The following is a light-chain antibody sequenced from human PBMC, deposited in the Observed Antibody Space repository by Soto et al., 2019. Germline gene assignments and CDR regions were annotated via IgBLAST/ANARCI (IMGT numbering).Light chain of an antibody. CDR2: DAS. Sequence: EIVLTQSPGTLSLSPGERATLSCRASQSVSSSYLAWYQQKPGQAPRLLIFDASNRATGIPARFSGSGSGTDFTLTISSLEPEDCAVYYCQQRSNWPPYTFGQGTKVEIK. V-gene: IGKV3D-20*02. J-gene: IGKJ2*01. CDR1: QSVSSSY. CDR3: QQRSNWPPYT.